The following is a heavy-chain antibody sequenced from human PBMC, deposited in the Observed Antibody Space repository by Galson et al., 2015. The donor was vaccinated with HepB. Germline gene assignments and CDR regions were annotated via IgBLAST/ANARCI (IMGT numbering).Heavy chain of an antibody. Sequence: SVKVSCKASGYTFTSYAMHWVRQAPGQRLEWMGWINAGNGNTKYSQKFQGRVTIARDTSASTAYMELSSLRSEDTAVYYCARDRGRWLQLPDYWGQGTLVTVSS. D-gene: IGHD5-24*01. CDR1: GYTFTSYA. J-gene: IGHJ4*02. CDR3: ARDRGRWLQLPDY. CDR2: INAGNGNT. V-gene: IGHV1-3*01.